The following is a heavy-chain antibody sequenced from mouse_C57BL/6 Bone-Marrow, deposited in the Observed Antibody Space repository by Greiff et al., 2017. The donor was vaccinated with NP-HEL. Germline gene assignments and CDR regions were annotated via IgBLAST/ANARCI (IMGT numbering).Heavy chain of an antibody. CDR3: ARGYYGSSYNFDY. J-gene: IGHJ2*01. D-gene: IGHD1-1*01. CDR2: ISDGGSYT. CDR1: GFTFSSYA. Sequence: EVQLQESGGGLVKPGGSLKLSCAASGFTFSSYAMSWVRQTPEKRLEWVATISDGGSYTYYPDNVKGRFTISRDNAKNNLYLQMSHLKSEDTAMYYCARGYYGSSYNFDYWGQGTTLTVSS. V-gene: IGHV5-4*01.